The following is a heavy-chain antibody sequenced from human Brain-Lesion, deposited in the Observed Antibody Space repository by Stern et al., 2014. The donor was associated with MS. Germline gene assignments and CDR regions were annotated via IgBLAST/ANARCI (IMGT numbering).Heavy chain of an antibody. J-gene: IGHJ4*02. CDR2: INRDGSDT. Sequence: VQPVESGGGLVQPGGSLRLSCAASGFNFSSYWMHWVRQFPEKGLFWVSQINRDGSDTSYADSVKGRFSISRDNIRNMLYLRMTSLRAEDTAVYYCARGVGDYWGQGARVTVSS. CDR3: ARGVGDY. D-gene: IGHD3-16*01. V-gene: IGHV3-74*02. CDR1: GFNFSSYW.